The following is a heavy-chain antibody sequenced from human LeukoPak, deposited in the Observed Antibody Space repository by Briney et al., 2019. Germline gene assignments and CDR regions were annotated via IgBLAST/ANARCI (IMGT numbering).Heavy chain of an antibody. CDR2: IYYSGST. D-gene: IGHD1-26*01. Sequence: PSETLSLTCTVSGGSISSSNFYWGWIRQPPGKGLEWIGSIYYSGSTYYNPSLKSRVTISVDTSKNQFSLKLSSVTAADTAVYYCARRNGAVRRGSYWSTQQYYFDYWGQGTLVTVSS. J-gene: IGHJ4*02. CDR3: ARRNGAVRRGSYWSTQQYYFDY. CDR1: GGSISSSNFY. V-gene: IGHV4-39*07.